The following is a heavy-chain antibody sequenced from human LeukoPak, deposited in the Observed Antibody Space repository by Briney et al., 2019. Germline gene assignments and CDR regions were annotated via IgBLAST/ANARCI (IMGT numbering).Heavy chain of an antibody. V-gene: IGHV4-34*01. J-gene: IGHJ4*02. Sequence: SETLSLTCAVYGGSFSGYYWSWIRQPPGKGLEWIGEINHRRSTNYNPSLKSRVTMSVDTSRNQFSLNLSSVTAADTAVYYCARGQFWSGYSIWGQGTLVTVSS. D-gene: IGHD3-3*02. CDR3: ARGQFWSGYSI. CDR2: INHRRST. CDR1: GGSFSGYY.